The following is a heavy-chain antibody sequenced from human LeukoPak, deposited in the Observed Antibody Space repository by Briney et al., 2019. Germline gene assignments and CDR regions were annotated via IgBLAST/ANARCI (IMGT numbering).Heavy chain of an antibody. CDR1: GFTFGTYG. D-gene: IGHD2-8*02. Sequence: PGRSLRLSCAASGFTFGTYGMHWVRQAPGKGLEWVAVIWYGGSNTYYADSVKGRFTISRDNSKNTLYLQMNSLRAEDTAVYYCARVLAVDFSGDYWGQGTLVTVSS. V-gene: IGHV3-33*08. CDR3: ARVLAVDFSGDY. CDR2: IWYGGSNT. J-gene: IGHJ4*02.